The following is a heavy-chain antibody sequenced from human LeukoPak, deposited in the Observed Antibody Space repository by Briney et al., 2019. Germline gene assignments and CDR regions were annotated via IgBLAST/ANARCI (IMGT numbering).Heavy chain of an antibody. CDR1: GFTFRDYS. Sequence: GGSLRLSCAASGFTFRDYSMHWVRQTPGKGLEWVSLINGDGLTAHYGDSVRGRFTISRNNTKNTLYLQMNGLRTEDTAVYYCAKGLHGVSFSFDYWGRGTLVTVSS. J-gene: IGHJ4*02. D-gene: IGHD5-24*01. CDR2: INGDGLTA. V-gene: IGHV3-43*02. CDR3: AKGLHGVSFSFDY.